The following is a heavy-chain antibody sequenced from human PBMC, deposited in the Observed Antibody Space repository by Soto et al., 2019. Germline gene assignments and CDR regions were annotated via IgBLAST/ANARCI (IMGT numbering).Heavy chain of an antibody. CDR2: IYYSGST. Sequence: SETLSLTCTVSGGSISSGDYCWSWIRQPPGKGLEWIGYIYYSGSTYYNPSLKSRVTISVDTSKNQFSLKLSSVTAADTAVYYCASLDLIVATQYGMDVWGQGTTVTVSS. CDR3: ASLDLIVATQYGMDV. J-gene: IGHJ6*02. V-gene: IGHV4-30-4*01. CDR1: GGSISSGDYC. D-gene: IGHD5-12*01.